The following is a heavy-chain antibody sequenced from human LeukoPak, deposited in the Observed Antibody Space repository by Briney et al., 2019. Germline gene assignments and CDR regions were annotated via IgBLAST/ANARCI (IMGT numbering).Heavy chain of an antibody. J-gene: IGHJ3*02. CDR2: ISAYNGNT. CDR3: ARDFPNYDSSGYYYVAFDI. V-gene: IGHV1-18*01. Sequence: ASVKVSCKASGYTFTSYGISWVRQAPGQGLEWMGWISAYNGNTNYAQKLQGRVTMTTDTSTSTAYMGLRSLRSDDTAVYSCARDFPNYDSSGYYYVAFDIWGQGTMVTVSS. CDR1: GYTFTSYG. D-gene: IGHD3-22*01.